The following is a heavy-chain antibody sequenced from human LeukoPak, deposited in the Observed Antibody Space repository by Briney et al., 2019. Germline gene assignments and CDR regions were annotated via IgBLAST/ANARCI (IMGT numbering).Heavy chain of an antibody. CDR3: ARQGSYGYEGTFFDY. CDR1: GGSISSYY. V-gene: IGHV4-59*01. J-gene: IGHJ4*02. CDR2: IYYSGST. D-gene: IGHD5-18*01. Sequence: SETLSLTCTVSGGSISSYYWSWIRQPPRKGLEWVGYIYYSGSTNYNPSLKSRVTISVDTSKNQFSLKLSSVTAADTAVYYCARQGSYGYEGTFFDYWGQGTLVTVSS.